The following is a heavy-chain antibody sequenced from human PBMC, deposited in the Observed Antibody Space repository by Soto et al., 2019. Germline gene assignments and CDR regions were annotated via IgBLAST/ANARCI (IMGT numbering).Heavy chain of an antibody. J-gene: IGHJ4*02. CDR3: AAADTSSSWFPY. Sequence: QVQLQESGPGLVKPSETLSLTCTVSGGSISSYYWSWIRQPPGKGLEWIGYIYYSGSTNYNPSLKSRVTISVDTYKNQFSLKLSSVTAADTAVYYCAAADTSSSWFPYWGQGTLVTVSS. CDR2: IYYSGST. V-gene: IGHV4-59*01. CDR1: GGSISSYY. D-gene: IGHD6-13*01.